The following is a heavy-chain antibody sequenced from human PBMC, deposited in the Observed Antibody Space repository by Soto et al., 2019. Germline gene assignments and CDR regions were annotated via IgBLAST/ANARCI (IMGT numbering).Heavy chain of an antibody. Sequence: GGSLRLSCAASGFTFSSYSMNWVRQAPGKGLEWVSSISSSSSYIYYADSVKGRFTISRDNAKNSLYLQMNSLRAEDTAVYYCARSDKDYYYYGMDVWGQGTTVTVSS. J-gene: IGHJ6*02. V-gene: IGHV3-21*01. CDR2: ISSSSSYI. CDR3: ARSDKDYYYYGMDV. CDR1: GFTFSSYS.